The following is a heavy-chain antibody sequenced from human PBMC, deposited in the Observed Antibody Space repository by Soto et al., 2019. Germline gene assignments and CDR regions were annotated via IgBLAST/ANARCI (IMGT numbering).Heavy chain of an antibody. CDR3: AKRDKLGGLAACDL. CDR1: GFTFSSYA. V-gene: IGHV3-23*01. J-gene: IGHJ2*01. CDR2: ISGSGGTT. Sequence: EVQLLESGGGLVQPGGSLRLACAASGFTFSSYAMSWDRQAPGKGREWVSAISGSGGTTYYADSLKGLLTISRDNSKNKLDLQTNSLRAEHTAVYYCAKRDKLGGLAACDLWGSVTLVPVSS. D-gene: IGHD3-16*01.